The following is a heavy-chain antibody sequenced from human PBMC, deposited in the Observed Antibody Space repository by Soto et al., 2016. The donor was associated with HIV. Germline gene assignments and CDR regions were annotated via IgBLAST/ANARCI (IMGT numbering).Heavy chain of an antibody. CDR2: ISWNSGSI. J-gene: IGHJ3*01. CDR3: AKAGGVIASDAFDV. Sequence: EVQLVESGGGLVQPGRSLRLSCAASGFTFDDYAMHWVRQAPGKGLEWVSGISWNSGSIGYADSVKGRFTISRDNAKNSLYLQMNSLRAEDMALYYCAKAGGVIASDAFDVWGQGTMVTVSS. D-gene: IGHD2-21*01. V-gene: IGHV3-9*03. CDR1: GFTFDDYA.